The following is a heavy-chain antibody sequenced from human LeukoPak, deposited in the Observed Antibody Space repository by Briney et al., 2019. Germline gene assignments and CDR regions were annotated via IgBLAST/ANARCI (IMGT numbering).Heavy chain of an antibody. Sequence: AGGSLRLSCAASGFTFSTYSMNWVRQAPGKGLEWVSCISSSSSYIYYANSVKGRFTISRDNAKNSLYLQMNSLRAEDTAVYYCVRDYENLTGSKTRFHYWGQGTLVTVSS. D-gene: IGHD3-9*01. CDR1: GFTFSTYS. CDR2: ISSSSSYI. CDR3: VRDYENLTGSKTRFHY. J-gene: IGHJ4*02. V-gene: IGHV3-21*01.